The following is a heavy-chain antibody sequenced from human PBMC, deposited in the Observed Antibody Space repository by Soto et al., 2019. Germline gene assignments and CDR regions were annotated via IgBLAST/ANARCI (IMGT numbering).Heavy chain of an antibody. Sequence: EVQLVESGGGLVQPGGSLRLSCAASGFTFSSYWMSWVRQAPGKGLEWVANIKLDGSEKYYVDSVKGRFTISRDNAKNSLYLQMNSLRAEDTAVYYCARAPVTTKYYYYMDVWGKGTTVTVSS. CDR1: GFTFSSYW. CDR3: ARAPVTTKYYYYMDV. CDR2: IKLDGSEK. D-gene: IGHD4-17*01. V-gene: IGHV3-7*01. J-gene: IGHJ6*03.